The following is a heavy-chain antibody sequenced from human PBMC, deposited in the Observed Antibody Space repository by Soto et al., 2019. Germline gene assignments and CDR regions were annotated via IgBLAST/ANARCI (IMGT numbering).Heavy chain of an antibody. CDR2: ISHDGNKE. V-gene: IGHV3-30-3*01. D-gene: IGHD2-15*01. J-gene: IGHJ6*02. CDR1: GFTFSTYI. CDR3: ARPSGGRRGSGMDV. Sequence: QVQLVESGGGVVQPGMSLRLSCASSGFTFSTYILNWVRQAPGKGLEWLAVISHDGNKEFYADSVQGRFSISRDNAKSTLHLQMTSLRPEDTAVYFCARPSGGRRGSGMDVWGQGTAVSVS.